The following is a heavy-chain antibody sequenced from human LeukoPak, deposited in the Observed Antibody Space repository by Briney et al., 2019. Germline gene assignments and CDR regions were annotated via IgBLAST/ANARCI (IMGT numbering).Heavy chain of an antibody. Sequence: GSLRLSCAASRFTFNSYAMSWVRQAPGKGLEWVSVIGVSNGITFYVGSVKGRFTISRDNSKDTLYLQMNRLRAEDTAVYYCARNENSGWGYFDYWGQGTLVTVSS. CDR3: ARNENSGWGYFDY. V-gene: IGHV3-23*01. CDR2: IGVSNGIT. J-gene: IGHJ4*02. D-gene: IGHD5-12*01. CDR1: RFTFNSYA.